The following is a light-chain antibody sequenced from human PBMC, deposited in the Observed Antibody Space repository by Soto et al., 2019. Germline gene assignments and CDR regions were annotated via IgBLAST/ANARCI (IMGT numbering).Light chain of an antibody. CDR2: DVN. CDR3: SSYAGSNNYV. CDR1: SSDVGGYNY. V-gene: IGLV2-8*01. Sequence: QSVLTQPPSASGSPGQSVTISCTGTSSDVGGYNYVSWYQHRPGKAPKRMIYDVNKRPSGVPDRFSGSKSGNTASLTVSGLQAEDEADYYCSSYAGSNNYVFGTGTKVTV. J-gene: IGLJ1*01.